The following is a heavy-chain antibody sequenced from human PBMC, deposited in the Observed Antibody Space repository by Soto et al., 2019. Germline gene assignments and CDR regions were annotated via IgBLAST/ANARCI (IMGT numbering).Heavy chain of an antibody. V-gene: IGHV3-23*01. CDR3: ANDFPSIVVVVAAAPNY. CDR2: ISGSGGST. CDR1: GFTFSSYA. Sequence: GGSLRLSCAASGFTFSSYAMSWVRQAPGKGLEWVSAISGSGGSTYYADSVKGRFTISRDNSKNTLYLQMNSLRAEDTAVYYCANDFPSIVVVVAAAPNYWGQGTLVTVSS. J-gene: IGHJ4*02. D-gene: IGHD2-15*01.